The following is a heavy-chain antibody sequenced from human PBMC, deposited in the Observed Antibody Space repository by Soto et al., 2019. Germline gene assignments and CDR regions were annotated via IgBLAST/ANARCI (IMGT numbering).Heavy chain of an antibody. CDR3: SRFRSAIHYDGCCGDLDY. V-gene: IGHV1-46*01. J-gene: IGHJ4*02. CDR2: INPSGGAT. D-gene: IGHD3-3*01. CDR1: GFTLTDYY. Sequence: ASVKVSCKASGFTLTDYYIHWVRQAPGQGLEWMGLINPSGGATTYAQTFQGRVTMTRDTSTSTVYMDLSSLRSEDTAVYYCSRFRSAIHYDGCCGDLDYWGQGTLVTVSS.